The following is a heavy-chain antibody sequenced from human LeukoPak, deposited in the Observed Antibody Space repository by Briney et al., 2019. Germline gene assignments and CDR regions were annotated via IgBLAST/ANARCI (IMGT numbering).Heavy chain of an antibody. J-gene: IGHJ5*02. Sequence: PSETLSLTCTVSGGSTSSGSYYWSWIRRPPGKGLEWIGYIYHSGSTTYNPSLRSRVTMSLDTSKNQFSLKLTSVTAADTAVYYCARGGTYGDYRWFDPWGQGTLVTVSS. CDR2: IYHSGST. V-gene: IGHV4-61*01. CDR3: ARGGTYGDYRWFDP. D-gene: IGHD4-17*01. CDR1: GGSTSSGSYY.